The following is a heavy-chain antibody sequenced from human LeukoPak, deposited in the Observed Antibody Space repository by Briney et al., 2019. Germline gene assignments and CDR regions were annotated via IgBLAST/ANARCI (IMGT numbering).Heavy chain of an antibody. D-gene: IGHD4-11*01. CDR2: ISSSGSTI. Sequence: GGSLRLSCAASGFTFSSYEMNWVRQAPGKGLEWVSYISSSGSTIYYADSVKGQFTISRDNAKNSLYLQMNSLRAEDTAVYYCARVSRTYSRFWYFDLWGRGTLVTVSS. J-gene: IGHJ2*01. V-gene: IGHV3-48*03. CDR1: GFTFSSYE. CDR3: ARVSRTYSRFWYFDL.